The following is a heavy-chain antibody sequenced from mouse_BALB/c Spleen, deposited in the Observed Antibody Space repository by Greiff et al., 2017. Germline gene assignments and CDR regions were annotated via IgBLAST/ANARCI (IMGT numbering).Heavy chain of an antibody. CDR2: ISSGGSYT. Sequence: EVMLVESGGGLVKPGGSLKLSCAASGFTFSDYYMYWVRQTPDKRLEWVATISSGGSYTYYPDSVKGRFTISRDNAKNTLYLQMSSLKSEDTAMYYCARLDYWGQGTSVTVSS. CDR3: ARLDY. J-gene: IGHJ4*01. CDR1: GFTFSDYY. V-gene: IGHV5-4*02.